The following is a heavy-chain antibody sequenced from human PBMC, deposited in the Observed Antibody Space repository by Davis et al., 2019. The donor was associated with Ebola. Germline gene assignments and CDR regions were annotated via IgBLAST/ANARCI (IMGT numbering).Heavy chain of an antibody. CDR2: INHSGST. CDR1: GGSFSGYY. J-gene: IGHJ4*02. CDR3: AALGDG. Sequence: GSLRLSCAVYGGSFSGYYWSWIRQPPGKGLEWIGEINHSGSTNYNPSLKSRVTISVDTSKNQFSLKLSSVTAADTAVYYCAALGDGWGQGTLVTVSS. V-gene: IGHV4-34*01.